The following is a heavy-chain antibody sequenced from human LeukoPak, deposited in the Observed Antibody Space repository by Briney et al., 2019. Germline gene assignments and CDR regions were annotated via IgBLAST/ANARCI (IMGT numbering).Heavy chain of an antibody. D-gene: IGHD2-2*01. CDR2: INHSGST. J-gene: IGHJ3*02. Sequence: SETLSLTCAVYGGSFSGYYWSWIRQPPGKGLEGIGEINHSGSTNYNPSLKSRVTISVDTSKNQFSLKLSSVTAADTAAYYCARTPRFQVVVPAAIGPGGITAFDIWGQGTMVTVSS. CDR1: GGSFSGYY. CDR3: ARTPRFQVVVPAAIGPGGITAFDI. V-gene: IGHV4-34*01.